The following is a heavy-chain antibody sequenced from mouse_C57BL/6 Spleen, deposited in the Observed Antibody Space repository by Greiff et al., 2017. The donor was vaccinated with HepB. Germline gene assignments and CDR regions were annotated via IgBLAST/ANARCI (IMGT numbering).Heavy chain of an antibody. V-gene: IGHV1-50*01. J-gene: IGHJ4*01. D-gene: IGHD2-4*01. Sequence: VQLQQSGAELVKPGASVKLSCKASGYTFTSYWMQWVKQRPGQGLEWIGEIDPSDSYTNYNQKFKGKATLTVDTSSSTAYMQLSSLTSEDSAVYYCARGSTMITTVYYYAMDYWGQGTSVTVSS. CDR2: IDPSDSYT. CDR3: ARGSTMITTVYYYAMDY. CDR1: GYTFTSYW.